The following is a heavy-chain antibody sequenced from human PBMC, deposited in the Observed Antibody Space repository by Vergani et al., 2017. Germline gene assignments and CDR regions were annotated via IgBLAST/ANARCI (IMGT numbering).Heavy chain of an antibody. V-gene: IGHV4-34*11. CDR1: GGSFSGYY. Sequence: QVQLQQWGAGLLKPSETLSLTCAVYGGSFSGYYWSWIRQPPGKGLEWIGYIYYSGSTNYNPSLKSRVTISVDTSKNQFSLKLSSVTAADTAVYYCAASDILTGYASDYWGQGTLVTVSS. D-gene: IGHD3-9*01. J-gene: IGHJ4*02. CDR2: IYYSGST. CDR3: AASDILTGYASDY.